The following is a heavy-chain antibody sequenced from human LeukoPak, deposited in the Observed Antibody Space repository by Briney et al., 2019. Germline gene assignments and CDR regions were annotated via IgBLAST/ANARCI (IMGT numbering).Heavy chain of an antibody. CDR2: IYDSGTT. CDR1: GGSISSYH. V-gene: IGHV4-59*01. D-gene: IGHD1-26*01. J-gene: IGHJ4*02. CDR3: ARAGRSGSYGYYFDY. Sequence: SETLSLTCTVSGGSISSYHWSWIRQSPGKGLEWMGNIYDSGTTNYNPSLKSRVTISVDTSKNQFSLRLTSVTAADRAVYYCARAGRSGSYGYYFDYWGQGTLVTVSS.